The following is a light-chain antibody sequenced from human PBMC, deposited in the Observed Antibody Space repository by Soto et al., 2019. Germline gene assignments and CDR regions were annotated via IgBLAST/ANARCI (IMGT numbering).Light chain of an antibody. CDR1: QSVSSN. J-gene: IGKJ4*01. Sequence: EIVMTQSPATLSVSPGERTTLSCRASQSVSSNLAWYQQKPGQAPRLLIYGASTRATGIPARFSGNGFATDFTLTISSLQSEDFAVYYCQQYNKRPLTFG. CDR2: GAS. V-gene: IGKV3-15*01. CDR3: QQYNKRPLT.